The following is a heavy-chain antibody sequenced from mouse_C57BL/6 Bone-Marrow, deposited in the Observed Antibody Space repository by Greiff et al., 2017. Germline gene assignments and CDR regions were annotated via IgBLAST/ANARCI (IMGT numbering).Heavy chain of an antibody. J-gene: IGHJ3*01. Sequence: QVQLQQPGAELVKPGASVKVSCKASGYTFTSYWMPWVKQRPGQGLEWIGRIHPSDSDTNYNQKFKGKATLTVDKSSRTAYMQLSSLTSADSAVYYCAIGAYYSNYEGFAYWGQGTLVTVSA. CDR2: IHPSDSDT. V-gene: IGHV1-74*01. CDR1: GYTFTSYW. CDR3: AIGAYYSNYEGFAY. D-gene: IGHD2-5*01.